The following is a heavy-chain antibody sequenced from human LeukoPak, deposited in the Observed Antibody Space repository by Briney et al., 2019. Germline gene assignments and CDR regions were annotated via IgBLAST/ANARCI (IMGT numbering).Heavy chain of an antibody. CDR2: ITGGAVGT. V-gene: IGHV3-23*01. CDR1: GFTFTNHV. CDR3: AVSITRDAFDV. Sequence: GSLSLSCAASGFTFTNHVMNWVRQAPGKGLEWVSSITGGAVGTYHADSVKGRFSISRDNSKNTVTLQMNSLRAEDTAVYYCAVSITRDAFDVWGQGTMVTVSS. J-gene: IGHJ3*01. D-gene: IGHD5-12*01.